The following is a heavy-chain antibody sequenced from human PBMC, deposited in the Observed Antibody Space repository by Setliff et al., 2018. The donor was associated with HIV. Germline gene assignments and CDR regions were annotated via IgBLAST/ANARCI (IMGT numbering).Heavy chain of an antibody. D-gene: IGHD3-16*01. Sequence: LSLPCAASGFTFSSYWMNWARQAPGKGLEWVANIKQDGSEKYYVDSVKGRFTISRDNAKNSLYLQMNSLRAEDTAVYYCARSFWGFVRNAASDIWGQGTMVTVSS. CDR2: IKQDGSEK. V-gene: IGHV3-7*01. J-gene: IGHJ3*02. CDR1: GFTFSSYW. CDR3: ARSFWGFVRNAASDI.